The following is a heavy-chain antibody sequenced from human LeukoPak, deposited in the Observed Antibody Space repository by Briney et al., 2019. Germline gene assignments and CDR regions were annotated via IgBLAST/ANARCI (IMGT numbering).Heavy chain of an antibody. CDR3: ARDYSGSYYRYFDY. CDR2: ISSSSSYI. J-gene: IGHJ4*02. V-gene: IGHV3-21*01. CDR1: GFTFSSYS. D-gene: IGHD1-26*01. Sequence: GGSLRLSSAASGFTFSSYSMNWVRQAPGKGLEWVSSISSSSSYIYYADSVKGRFTISRDNAKNSLYLQMNSLRAEDTAVYYCARDYSGSYYRYFDYWGQGTLVTVSS.